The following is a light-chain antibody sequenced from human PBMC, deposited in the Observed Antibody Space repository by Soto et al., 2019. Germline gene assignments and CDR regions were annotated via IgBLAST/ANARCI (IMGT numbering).Light chain of an antibody. CDR2: SYD. J-gene: IGLJ1*01. CDR3: AAWDATLDGYV. Sequence: QSVLTKPPSAYGTPGERVTIFCSTSSSNLGDNTVNWYQHVPGTAPKLLIYSYDQRPSGVPDRFSGSRPSTSASLAISGLQSEDEADYYCAAWDATLDGYVFGTGTKVTVL. V-gene: IGLV1-44*01. CDR1: SSNLGDNT.